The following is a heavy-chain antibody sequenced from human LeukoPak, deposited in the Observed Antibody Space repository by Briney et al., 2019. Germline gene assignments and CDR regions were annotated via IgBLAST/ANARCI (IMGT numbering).Heavy chain of an antibody. Sequence: GGSLRLSCAASGFTFSKFPMGWVRQAPGRGLEWVSAISASGDVTFYADSLRGRFTISRDNSKNTLYLQMNSLRAEDTAVYYCAKEFLERLHLDYWGQGTLVSVSS. J-gene: IGHJ4*02. CDR1: GFTFSKFP. D-gene: IGHD3-3*01. V-gene: IGHV3-23*01. CDR3: AKEFLERLHLDY. CDR2: ISASGDVT.